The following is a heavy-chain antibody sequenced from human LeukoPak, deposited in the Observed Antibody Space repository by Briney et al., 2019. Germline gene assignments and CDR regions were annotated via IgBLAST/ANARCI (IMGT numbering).Heavy chain of an antibody. CDR1: GFTFSSYW. CDR3: ARGRGIGYCSGGSCYNWFDP. V-gene: IGHV4-34*01. CDR2: INHSGST. D-gene: IGHD2-15*01. J-gene: IGHJ5*02. Sequence: GSLRLSCAASGFTFSSYWMSWVRQPPGKGLEWIGEINHSGSTNYNPSLKSRVTISVDTSKNQFSLKLSSVTAADTAVYYCARGRGIGYCSGGSCYNWFDPWGQGTLVTVSS.